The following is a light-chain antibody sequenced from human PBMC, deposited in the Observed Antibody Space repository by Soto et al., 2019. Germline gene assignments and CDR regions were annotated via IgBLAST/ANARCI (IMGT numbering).Light chain of an antibody. J-gene: IGKJ2*01. CDR2: DAS. Sequence: DIQMTQSPSSLSASVGDRVTITCQASQDINNYVDWYQQKPGKAPKLLIYDASNLEIGVPSRFSGSGSGTDFTFTISSLQPEDIATYYCQHYDNRPRTFGQGTKVDIK. V-gene: IGKV1-33*01. CDR1: QDINNY. CDR3: QHYDNRPRT.